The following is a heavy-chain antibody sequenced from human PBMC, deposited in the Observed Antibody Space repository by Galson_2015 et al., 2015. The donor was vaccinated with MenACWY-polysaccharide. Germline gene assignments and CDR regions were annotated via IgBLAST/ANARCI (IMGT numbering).Heavy chain of an antibody. CDR1: GYTFTSYE. V-gene: IGHV1-8*01. J-gene: IGHJ4*02. CDR2: MNPNSGNI. CDR3: ARARYKASVY. Sequence: SVKVSCKASGYTFTSYEINWVRQAPGQGLEWMGWMNPNSGNIGYAQKFLGKFTMTRDTSIGTAYMELNDLRPEHTAVYYCARARYKASVYRGQGTLVTVSS. D-gene: IGHD5-18*01.